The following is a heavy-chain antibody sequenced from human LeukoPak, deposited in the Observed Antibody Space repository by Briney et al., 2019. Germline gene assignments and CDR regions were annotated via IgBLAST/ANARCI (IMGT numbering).Heavy chain of an antibody. Sequence: SETLSLTCAVYGGSFNGYYWSWIRQPPGKGLEWIGEINHRGSTNYNPSLKSRVTISVDTSKNQFSLKLSSVTAADTAVYYCASGSSYWGQGTLVTVSS. J-gene: IGHJ4*02. CDR1: GGSFNGYY. V-gene: IGHV4-34*01. CDR3: ASGSSY. D-gene: IGHD6-6*01. CDR2: INHRGST.